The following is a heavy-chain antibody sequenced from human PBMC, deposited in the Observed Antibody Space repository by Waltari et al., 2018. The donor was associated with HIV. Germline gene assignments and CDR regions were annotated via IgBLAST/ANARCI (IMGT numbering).Heavy chain of an antibody. Sequence: QLQLQESGPGLVKPSETLSLTCPVPGCSLSSSSYYWGWTRQPPGQGLEWIGSIYYSGSTYYNPSLKSRVTISVDTSKNQFSLKLSSVTAADTAVYYCARQGGYDILTGYYTYFDYWGQGTLVTVSS. CDR2: IYYSGST. J-gene: IGHJ4*02. V-gene: IGHV4-39*01. D-gene: IGHD3-9*01. CDR1: GCSLSSSSYY. CDR3: ARQGGYDILTGYYTYFDY.